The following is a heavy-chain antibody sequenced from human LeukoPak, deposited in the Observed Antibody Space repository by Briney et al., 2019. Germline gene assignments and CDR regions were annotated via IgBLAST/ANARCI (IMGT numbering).Heavy chain of an antibody. CDR3: ARDEYDILTGTRGAFDI. V-gene: IGHV4-59*01. CDR2: IYHSGST. CDR1: GGSISSYY. J-gene: IGHJ3*02. D-gene: IGHD3-9*01. Sequence: SETLSLTCTVSGGSISSYYWYWIRQPPEKGLELIGSIYHSGSTNYNPSLKTRVIISVDTSKNQFSLKLSSVTAADTAVYYCARDEYDILTGTRGAFDIWGQGTMVTVSS.